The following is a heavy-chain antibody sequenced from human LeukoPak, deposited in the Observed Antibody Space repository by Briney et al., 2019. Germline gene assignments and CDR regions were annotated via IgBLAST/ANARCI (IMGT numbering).Heavy chain of an antibody. CDR1: GFTFSSYA. V-gene: IGHV3-23*01. D-gene: IGHD2-15*01. Sequence: PGGSLRLSCAASGFTFSSYAMSWVRQAPGKGLEWVSAISGSGGSTYYADSVKGRFTISRDNSKNTLYLQMNSLRAEDTAEYYRAKDLGYCSGGSCYELDYWGQGTLVTVSS. J-gene: IGHJ4*02. CDR2: ISGSGGST. CDR3: AKDLGYCSGGSCYELDY.